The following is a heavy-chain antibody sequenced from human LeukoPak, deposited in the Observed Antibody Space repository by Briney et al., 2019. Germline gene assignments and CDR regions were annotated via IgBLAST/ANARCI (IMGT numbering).Heavy chain of an antibody. Sequence: GGSLRLSCAASGFTFSNAWMSWVRQSSEKGLEWVSIIYSDGTIYYADSVRGRFTISRDNAKNSLYLQMNSLRAEDTAVYYCGSRGRGIATVVGYFDYWGQGTLVTVSS. CDR1: GFTFSNAW. J-gene: IGHJ4*02. D-gene: IGHD6-13*01. V-gene: IGHV3-66*01. CDR2: IYSDGTI. CDR3: GSRGRGIATVVGYFDY.